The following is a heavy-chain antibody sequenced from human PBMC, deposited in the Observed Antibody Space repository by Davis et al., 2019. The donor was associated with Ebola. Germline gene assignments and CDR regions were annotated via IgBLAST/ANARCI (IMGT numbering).Heavy chain of an antibody. J-gene: IGHJ6*02. CDR3: ARDRGGDNGMDV. V-gene: IGHV3-23*01. Sequence: GESLKISCAASGFTFSSYAMSWVRQAPGKGLEWVSAISGSGGSTYYADSVKGRFTISRDNSKNTLYLQMNSLRAEDTAVYYCARDRGGDNGMDVWGQGTTVTVS. D-gene: IGHD5-24*01. CDR2: ISGSGGST. CDR1: GFTFSSYA.